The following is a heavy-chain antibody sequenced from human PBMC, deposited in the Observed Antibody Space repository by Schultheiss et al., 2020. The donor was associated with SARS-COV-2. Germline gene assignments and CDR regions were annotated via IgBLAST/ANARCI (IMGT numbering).Heavy chain of an antibody. CDR1: GGSISSSSYY. CDR2: INHSGST. V-gene: IGHV4-39*07. Sequence: SETLSLTCTVSGGSISSSSYYWSWIRQPPGKGLEWIGEINHSGSTNYNPSLKSRVTISVDTSKNQFSLKLSSVTAADTAVYYCANGNIAARPVPVDFWGQGTLVTVSS. CDR3: ANGNIAARPVPVDF. J-gene: IGHJ4*02. D-gene: IGHD6-6*01.